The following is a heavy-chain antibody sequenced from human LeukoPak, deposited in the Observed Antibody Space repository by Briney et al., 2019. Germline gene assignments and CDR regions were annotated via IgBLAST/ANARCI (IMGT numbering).Heavy chain of an antibody. CDR3: ARDDVSSSWYDY. D-gene: IGHD6-13*01. CDR1: GGSISSSNYY. CDR2: IYYSGST. J-gene: IGHJ4*02. V-gene: IGHV4-39*07. Sequence: SETLSLTCTASGGSISSSNYYWGWMRQPPGKGLEWIGSIYYSGSTYYNPSLKSRVTISVDTSKNQFSLKLSSVTAADTAVYYCARDDVSSSWYDYWGQGTLVTVSS.